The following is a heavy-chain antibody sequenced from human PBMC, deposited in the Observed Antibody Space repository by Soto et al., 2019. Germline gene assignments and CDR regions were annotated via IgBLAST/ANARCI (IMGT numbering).Heavy chain of an antibody. CDR1: GDSISPFY. J-gene: IGHJ3*01. CDR3: AKIRAHSSDDFDV. Sequence: SETLSLTCTVSGDSISPFYWSWIRQPPGKGLEWIGYIHYSGSTNYNPSLKSRVIILVDTPKNQFSLKLSSVTTADTAVYYCAKIRAHSSDDFDVWGQGTMVTVSS. D-gene: IGHD2-21*01. CDR2: IHYSGST. V-gene: IGHV4-59*01.